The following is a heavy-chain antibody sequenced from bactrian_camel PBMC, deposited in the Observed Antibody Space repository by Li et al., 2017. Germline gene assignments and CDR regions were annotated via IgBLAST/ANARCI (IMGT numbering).Heavy chain of an antibody. V-gene: IGHV3S54*01. J-gene: IGHJ4*01. Sequence: VQLVESGGGSVQPGGSLRLSCGASGHTYSSNCMGWFRQAPGKEREGVARINTRYGVTYYADSVKGRFTISKDSAENTLLLQMTTLKPEDSGLYYCAIDVCPLWVGHAVPVYTYEGQGTQVTVS. CDR2: INTRYGVT. D-gene: IGHD3*01. CDR1: GHTYSSNC.